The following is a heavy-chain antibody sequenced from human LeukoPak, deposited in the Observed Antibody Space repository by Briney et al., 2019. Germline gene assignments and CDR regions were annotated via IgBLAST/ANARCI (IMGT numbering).Heavy chain of an antibody. V-gene: IGHV1-69*04. CDR1: GYTFTSYG. D-gene: IGHD1/OR15-1a*01. Sequence: SVKVSCKASGYTFTSYGISWVRQAPGQGLEWMGRIIPILDMANYAQKFQGRVTITADKSTSTAYMELSSLRSEDTAAYYCADELEQDYFDYWGQGTLVTVSS. J-gene: IGHJ4*02. CDR2: IIPILDMA. CDR3: ADELEQDYFDY.